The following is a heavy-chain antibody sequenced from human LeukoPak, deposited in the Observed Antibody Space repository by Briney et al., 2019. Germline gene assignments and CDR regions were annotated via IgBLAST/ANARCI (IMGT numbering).Heavy chain of an antibody. J-gene: IGHJ4*02. V-gene: IGHV1-2*02. CDR3: ARDSGERGSGSYLIAY. CDR1: GYTFTSYY. CDR2: IKPNSGGT. D-gene: IGHD3-10*01. Sequence: GASVMVSCKASGYTFTSYYMHWGRQAPGQGLEWRGWIKPNSGGTNYAQKFEGRVTMTRETSNSTDYMEMSRLRSDDTAVYYCARDSGERGSGSYLIAYWGQGTLVTVSS.